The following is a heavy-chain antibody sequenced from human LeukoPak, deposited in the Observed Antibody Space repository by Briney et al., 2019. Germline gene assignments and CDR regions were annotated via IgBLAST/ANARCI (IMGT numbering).Heavy chain of an antibody. D-gene: IGHD2-2*01. Sequence: GGSLRLSCAASGFTVSSNYMTWVRQAPGKGLEWVSVIYSDDNTYYADSVKGRFTISRDYSKNTLYLQMNSLRIEDTAVYYCARAPSSPGDWFDPWGQGTLVTVSS. V-gene: IGHV3-66*02. CDR1: GFTVSSNY. J-gene: IGHJ5*02. CDR2: IYSDDNT. CDR3: ARAPSSPGDWFDP.